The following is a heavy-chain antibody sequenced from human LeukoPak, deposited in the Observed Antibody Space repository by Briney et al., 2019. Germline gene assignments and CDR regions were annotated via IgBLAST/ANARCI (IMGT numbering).Heavy chain of an antibody. CDR2: ISSSSSYI. Sequence: GGSLRLSCAASGFTFSNYGMSWVRQAPGKGLEWVSSISSSSSYIYYADSVKGRFTISRDNAKNSLYLQMNSLRAEDTAVYYCASNAAAVVLRDYWGQGTLVTVSS. CDR1: GFTFSNYG. CDR3: ASNAAAVVLRDY. J-gene: IGHJ4*02. D-gene: IGHD6-13*01. V-gene: IGHV3-21*01.